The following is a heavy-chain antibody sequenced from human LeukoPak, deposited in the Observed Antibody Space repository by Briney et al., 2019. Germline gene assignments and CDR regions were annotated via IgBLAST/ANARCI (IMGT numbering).Heavy chain of an antibody. D-gene: IGHD3-10*01. J-gene: IGHJ4*02. CDR1: GFTFSTYA. V-gene: IGHV3-30-3*02. CDR2: ISYDGSNK. Sequence: GGSLRLSCAASGFTFSTYAMHWVRQAPGKGLEWVALISYDGSNKYYADSVKGRFTLSRDNSKNTLYLQMNSLRAEDTAVYYCAKTLSYYYGSGSYYFDYWGQGTLVTVSS. CDR3: AKTLSYYYGSGSYYFDY.